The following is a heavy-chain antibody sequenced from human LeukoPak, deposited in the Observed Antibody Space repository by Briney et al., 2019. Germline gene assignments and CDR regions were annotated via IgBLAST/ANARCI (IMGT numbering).Heavy chain of an antibody. CDR2: IRYDGSNK. Sequence: PGGSLRLSCAASGFTFSSYGMHWVRQAPGKGLEWVAFIRYDGSNKYYADSVKGRFTISRDNSKNTLYLQMNSLRAEDTAVYYCARGGVTMIGDAFDIWGQGTMVTVSS. CDR3: ARGGVTMIGDAFDI. V-gene: IGHV3-30*02. J-gene: IGHJ3*02. D-gene: IGHD3-22*01. CDR1: GFTFSSYG.